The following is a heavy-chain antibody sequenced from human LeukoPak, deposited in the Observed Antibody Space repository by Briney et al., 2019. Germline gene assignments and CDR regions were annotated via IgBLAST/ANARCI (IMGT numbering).Heavy chain of an antibody. Sequence: PGGSLRLSCAASGFTFSSYGMTWVRQAPGKGLEWVANIKQDGSEKYYVDSVKGRFIISRDNTKNSLYVQMNSLRAEDTAVYYCARSLGNPGGDYWGQETLVTVPS. J-gene: IGHJ4*02. CDR2: IKQDGSEK. V-gene: IGHV3-7*01. CDR1: GFTFSSYG. D-gene: IGHD3-16*01. CDR3: ARSLGNPGGDY.